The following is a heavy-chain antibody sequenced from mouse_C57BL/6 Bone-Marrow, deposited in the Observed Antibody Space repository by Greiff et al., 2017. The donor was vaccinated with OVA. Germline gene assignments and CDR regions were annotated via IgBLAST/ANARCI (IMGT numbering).Heavy chain of an antibody. J-gene: IGHJ2*01. CDR3: SRWPHGPGFDY. CDR1: GYTFTSYW. Sequence: QVQLQQPGAELVKPGASVKLSCKASGYTFTSYWMHWVKQRPGPGLEWIGMIHPNSGSTNYNEKFKSKATLTVDKSSSTAYMQLSSLTSEDSAVYYCSRWPHGPGFDYWGQGTTLTVSS. D-gene: IGHD3-1*01. V-gene: IGHV1-64*01. CDR2: IHPNSGST.